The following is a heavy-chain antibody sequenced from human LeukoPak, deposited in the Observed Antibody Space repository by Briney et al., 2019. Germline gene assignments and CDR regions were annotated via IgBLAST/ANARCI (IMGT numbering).Heavy chain of an antibody. J-gene: IGHJ4*02. CDR3: ARDRGWGDYLFDY. CDR1: GFTFDDYA. Sequence: GGSLRLSCAASGFTFDDYAMHWVRQAPGKGLEWVSGISWNSGSIGYADSVKGRFTISRDNVKNTLYLQMNSLRAEDAAVYYCARDRGWGDYLFDYWGQGTLVTVSS. CDR2: ISWNSGSI. V-gene: IGHV3-9*01. D-gene: IGHD4-17*01.